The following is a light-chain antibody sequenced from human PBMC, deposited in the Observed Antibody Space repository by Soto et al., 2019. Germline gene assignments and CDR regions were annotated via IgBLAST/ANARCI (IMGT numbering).Light chain of an antibody. CDR2: AAS. CDR1: QDIRSD. CDR3: LQDHSYPWT. Sequence: AIQLTQSPSSLSASVGDRVTITCRAGQDIRSDLGWYQHKPGKAPRLLIHAASSLQSGVPSRFSGSASGTEFTLTISSLQPEDLASHYCLQDHSYPWTFGQGTKVDIK. V-gene: IGKV1-6*01. J-gene: IGKJ1*01.